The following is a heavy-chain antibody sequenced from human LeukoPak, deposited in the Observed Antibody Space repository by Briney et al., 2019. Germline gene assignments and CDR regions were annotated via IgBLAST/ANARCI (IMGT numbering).Heavy chain of an antibody. CDR3: VRRTTYSGYIY. J-gene: IGHJ4*02. Sequence: TTSETLSLTCAVSGASISSYDWSWIRQPPGKGLEWIGEINHSGSTNYNPSLKSRVTISVDTSKNQFSLKLSSVTAADTAVYYCVRRTTYSGYIYWGQGTLVTVSS. D-gene: IGHD5-12*01. V-gene: IGHV4-34*01. CDR2: INHSGST. CDR1: GASISSYD.